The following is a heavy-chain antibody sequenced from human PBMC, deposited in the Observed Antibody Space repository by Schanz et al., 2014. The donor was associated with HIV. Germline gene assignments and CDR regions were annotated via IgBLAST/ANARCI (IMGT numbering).Heavy chain of an antibody. V-gene: IGHV4-34*01. J-gene: IGHJ6*02. Sequence: QVRLHQWGAGLLKPSETLSLTCAVYGVSLSGYYWSWVRQPPGKGLEWIGEIYYSGSTNYKPSLKSRVTISIDTSKNQFSLRLSSLTAADTAVYYCARAGYYYGSGSSFPLAYWGQGTTVTVSS. CDR3: ARAGYYYGSGSSFPLAY. CDR1: GVSLSGYY. D-gene: IGHD3-10*01. CDR2: IYYSGST.